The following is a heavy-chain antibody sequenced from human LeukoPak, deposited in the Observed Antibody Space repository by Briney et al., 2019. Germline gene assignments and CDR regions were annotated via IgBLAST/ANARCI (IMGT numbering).Heavy chain of an antibody. CDR3: ARDNSVEDTAWWFDP. CDR2: INPSGGRT. Sequence: ASVKVSCKASGYTFTSYYMHGVRQAPGQGLEGMGIINPSGGRTIYAQKFQGRVTMTRDMSTSKDYMELSSLRSEDTAVYYCARDNSVEDTAWWFDPWGQGTLVTVSS. V-gene: IGHV1-46*01. CDR1: GYTFTSYY. J-gene: IGHJ5*02. D-gene: IGHD4-23*01.